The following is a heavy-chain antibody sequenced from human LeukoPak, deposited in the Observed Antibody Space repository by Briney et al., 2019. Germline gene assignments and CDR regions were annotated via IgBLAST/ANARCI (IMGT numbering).Heavy chain of an antibody. CDR1: GFTFDDYG. CDR3: ARSRTRWFDP. D-gene: IGHD2-2*01. V-gene: IGHV3-20*04. Sequence: GGSLRLSCAASGFTFDDYGMSWVRQAPGKGLEWVSGINWDGGSTGYADSVKGRFTISRDNSKNTLYLQMNSLRAEDTAVYYCARSRTRWFDPWGQGTLVTVSS. J-gene: IGHJ5*02. CDR2: INWDGGST.